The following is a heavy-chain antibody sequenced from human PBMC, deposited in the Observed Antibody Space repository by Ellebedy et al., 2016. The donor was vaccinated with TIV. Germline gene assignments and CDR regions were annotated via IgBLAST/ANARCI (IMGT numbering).Heavy chain of an antibody. CDR2: MNPNSGNT. D-gene: IGHD3-10*01. CDR3: ARNGEEWFGERWFDP. J-gene: IGHJ5*02. V-gene: IGHV1-8*01. Sequence: ASVKVSCXASGYTFTSYDINWVRQATGQGLEWMGWMNPNSGNTGYAQKFQGRVTMTRNTSISTAYMELSSLRSEDTAVYYCARNGEEWFGERWFDPWGQGTLVTVSS. CDR1: GYTFTSYD.